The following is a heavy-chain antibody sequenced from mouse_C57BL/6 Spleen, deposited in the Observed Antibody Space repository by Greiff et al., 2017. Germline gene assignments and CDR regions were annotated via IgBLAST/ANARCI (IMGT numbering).Heavy chain of an antibody. CDR3: ARHPDYDYAMDY. V-gene: IGHV1-55*01. D-gene: IGHD2-4*01. J-gene: IGHJ4*01. Sequence: QVQLQQPGAELVKPGASVKMSCKASGYTFTSYWITWVKQRPGQGLEWIGDIYPGSGSTNYNEKFKSKATLTVDPSSSTAYMQLSSLTSEDSAVYYCARHPDYDYAMDYWGQGTSVTVSS. CDR2: IYPGSGST. CDR1: GYTFTSYW.